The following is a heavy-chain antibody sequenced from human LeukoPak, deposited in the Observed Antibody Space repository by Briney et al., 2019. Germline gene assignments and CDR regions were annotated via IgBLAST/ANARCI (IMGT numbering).Heavy chain of an antibody. CDR3: ATRDYTSSKY. CDR2: INSDGSTT. CDR1: GFALSSYW. J-gene: IGHJ4*02. Sequence: GGSLRLSCAASGFALSSYWMHWVRQAPGKGLVWVSDINSDGSTTRYADSVKCRFTISRDNAKNTLYLEMDSLRAEDTAVYYCATRDYTSSKYWGQGTLVTVSP. D-gene: IGHD2-2*01. V-gene: IGHV3-74*01.